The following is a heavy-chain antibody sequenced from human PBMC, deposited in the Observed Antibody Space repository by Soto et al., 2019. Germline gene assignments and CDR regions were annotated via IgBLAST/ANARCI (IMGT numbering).Heavy chain of an antibody. J-gene: IGHJ5*02. V-gene: IGHV1-18*01. CDR1: GYTINSYG. D-gene: IGHD4-4*01. Sequence: GASVKVCCKASGYTINSYGISWVRQAPGQGLEWMGWISAYNGNTNYAQKLQGRVTMTTDTSTSTAYMELRSLRSDDTAVYYCAREVTLRSVLYSKLTNWFDPWGQGTLVTVSS. CDR3: AREVTLRSVLYSKLTNWFDP. CDR2: ISAYNGNT.